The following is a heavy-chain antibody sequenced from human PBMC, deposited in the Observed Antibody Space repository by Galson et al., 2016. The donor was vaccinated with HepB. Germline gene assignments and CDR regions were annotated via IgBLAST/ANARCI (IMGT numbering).Heavy chain of an antibody. Sequence: QSGAEVKKPGESLKISCEGSGYKFTTYWVAWVRQMPGKGLEWMGIIYPDDSETRYSPSFQGQVTISADKSISTACLQWSSLKALDTAIYYCARLSAYYDFSSVSVTSRGSGGYSQYWGQGTPVTVS. V-gene: IGHV5-51*01. D-gene: IGHD3-3*01. CDR1: GYKFTTYW. CDR3: ARLSAYYDFSSVSVTSRGSGGYSQY. J-gene: IGHJ1*01. CDR2: IYPDDSET.